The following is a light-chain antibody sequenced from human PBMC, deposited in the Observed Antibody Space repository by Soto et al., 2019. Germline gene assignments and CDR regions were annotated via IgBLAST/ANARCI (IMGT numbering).Light chain of an antibody. V-gene: IGKV1-9*01. CDR3: PQLKSYRLP. J-gene: IGKJ4*01. CDR1: QAISSH. Sequence: IQLNHSPSSLSSNDGDRGTITCLASQAISSHLAWYQQKPGKAPKLLVYVASTLQSGVPSRFSGSGSGTDFSLSINSLQPEDFATYYCPQLKSYRLPFGGGGKVDIK. CDR2: VAS.